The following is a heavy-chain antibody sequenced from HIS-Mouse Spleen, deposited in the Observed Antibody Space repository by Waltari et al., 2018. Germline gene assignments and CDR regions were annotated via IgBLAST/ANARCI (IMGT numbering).Heavy chain of an antibody. J-gene: IGHJ2*01. CDR2: IYYSGRT. V-gene: IGHV4-39*07. Sequence: QLQLQESGPGLVKPSETLSLTCTVSGGSISSSSYYWGWIRQPPGKGLEWIGSIYYSGRTYYNPDPKSRVTISVDTSKNQFSRKLGSVTAADTAVYYCAREIPYSSSWYDWYFDLWGRGTLVTVSS. CDR1: GGSISSSSYY. CDR3: AREIPYSSSWYDWYFDL. D-gene: IGHD6-13*01.